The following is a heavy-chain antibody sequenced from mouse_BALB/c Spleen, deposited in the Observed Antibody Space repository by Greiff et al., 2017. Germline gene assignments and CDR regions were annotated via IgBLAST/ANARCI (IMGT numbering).Heavy chain of an antibody. CDR1: GFNIKDTY. CDR3: ARGYGSSYAWFAY. CDR2: IDPANGNT. J-gene: IGHJ3*01. V-gene: IGHV14-3*02. Sequence: VQLQQSGAELVKPGASVKLSCTASGFNIKDTYMHWVKQRPEQGLEWIGRIDPANGNTIYDPKFQGKASITADTSSNTAYLQLSSLTSEDTAVYYCARGYGSSYAWFAYWGQGTLVTVSA. D-gene: IGHD1-1*01.